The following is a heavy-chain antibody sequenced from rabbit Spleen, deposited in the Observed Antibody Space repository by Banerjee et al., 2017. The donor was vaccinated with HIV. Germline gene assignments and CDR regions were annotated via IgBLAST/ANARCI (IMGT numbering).Heavy chain of an antibody. CDR1: GFDFSRGYD. J-gene: IGHJ4*01. V-gene: IGHV1S40*01. Sequence: QQLVESGGGLVKPGASLTLTCKASGFDFSRGYDMCWVRQAPGKGLEWIGCIYTGNVKTYYASWAKGRFTISKTSSTTVTLQMTSLTVADTATYFCARDAGSGHYIDAYFDLWGPGPSSPS. CDR3: ARDAGSGHYIDAYFDL. CDR2: IYTGNVKT. D-gene: IGHD8-1*01.